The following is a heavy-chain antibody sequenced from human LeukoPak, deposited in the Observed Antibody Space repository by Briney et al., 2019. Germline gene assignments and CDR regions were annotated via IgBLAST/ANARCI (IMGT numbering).Heavy chain of an antibody. Sequence: SETLSLTCNVSGGHIRSYLWAWIRQPPGKGLECIGYVFYSGTTNYNPSLKTRVTISLGPSKDQFSLKLNSVTAADTAVYYCARGGVLSQSSFDVWGQGTVVTVSS. CDR1: GGHIRSYL. V-gene: IGHV4-59*01. CDR2: VFYSGTT. CDR3: ARGGVLSQSSFDV. D-gene: IGHD3-10*01. J-gene: IGHJ3*01.